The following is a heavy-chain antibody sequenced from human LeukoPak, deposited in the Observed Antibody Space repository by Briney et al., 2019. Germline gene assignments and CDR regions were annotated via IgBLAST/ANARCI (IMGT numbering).Heavy chain of an antibody. D-gene: IGHD1-26*01. CDR1: GYSISSGYY. CDR2: IYHGGRT. J-gene: IGHJ4*02. Sequence: SETLSLTCAVSGYSISSGYYWGWIRQPPGKGLEWIGSIYHGGRTYYNPSLKSRVTISVDTSKNQFSLKLSSVTAADTAVYYCARDQATWEPTSQEYWGQGTLVTVSS. CDR3: ARDQATWEPTSQEY. V-gene: IGHV4-38-2*02.